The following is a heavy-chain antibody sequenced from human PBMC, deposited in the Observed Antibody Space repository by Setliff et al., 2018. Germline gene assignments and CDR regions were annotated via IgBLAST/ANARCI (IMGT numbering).Heavy chain of an antibody. Sequence: ASVKVSCKVSGYTLTELSMHWVRQAPGKGLEWMGGFDPEDGETIYAQKFQGRVTMTEDTSTDTAYMELSSLRSEDTAVYYCATYSTLGYCSSTSCYGHFDYWGQGTLGTSPQ. CDR2: FDPEDGET. D-gene: IGHD2-2*01. J-gene: IGHJ4*02. V-gene: IGHV1-24*01. CDR1: GYTLTELS. CDR3: ATYSTLGYCSSTSCYGHFDY.